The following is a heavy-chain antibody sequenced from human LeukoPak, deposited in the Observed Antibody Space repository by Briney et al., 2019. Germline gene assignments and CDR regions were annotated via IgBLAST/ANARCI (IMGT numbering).Heavy chain of an antibody. D-gene: IGHD6-13*01. CDR1: GGSFSGYY. Sequence: PSETLSLTCAVYGGSFSGYYWSWIRQPPGKGLEWIGYIYYSGSTNYNPSLKSRVTISVDTSKNQFSLTLSSVTAADTAVYYCARGGLPAALTYFHHWGQGTLVTVSS. V-gene: IGHV4-59*01. CDR2: IYYSGST. CDR3: ARGGLPAALTYFHH. J-gene: IGHJ1*01.